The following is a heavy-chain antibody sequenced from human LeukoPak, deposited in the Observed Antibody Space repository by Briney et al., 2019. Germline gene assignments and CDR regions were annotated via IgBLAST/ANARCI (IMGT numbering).Heavy chain of an antibody. CDR2: IIPIFGTA. Sequence: SVKVSCKASGGTFSSYAISWVRQAPGQGLEWMGGIIPIFGTANYAQKFQGRVTITADESTSTAYMELSSLRSEDTAVYYCARVSIAARSPYYYGMDVWGQGTTVTVSS. D-gene: IGHD6-6*01. V-gene: IGHV1-69*13. CDR1: GGTFSSYA. J-gene: IGHJ6*02. CDR3: ARVSIAARSPYYYGMDV.